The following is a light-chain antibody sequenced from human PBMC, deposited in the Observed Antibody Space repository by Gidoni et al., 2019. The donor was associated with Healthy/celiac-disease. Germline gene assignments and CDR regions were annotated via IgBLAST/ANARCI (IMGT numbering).Light chain of an antibody. CDR1: QRVSSY. Sequence: EIALTQSPSTLSLSPGESATLSCRASQRVSSYLAWYQQTPGQATILIIYAATNRATGIPARFSGSGSGKDFTLTISRLEPEDFAVYYWQQSSNSLRWTFGQGTKLEIK. J-gene: IGKJ1*01. CDR2: AAT. CDR3: QQSSNSLRWT. V-gene: IGKV3-11*01.